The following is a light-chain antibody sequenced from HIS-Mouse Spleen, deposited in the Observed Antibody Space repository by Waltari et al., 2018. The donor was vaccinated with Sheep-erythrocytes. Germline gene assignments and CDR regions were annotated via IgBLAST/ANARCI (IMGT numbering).Light chain of an antibody. J-gene: IGLJ3*02. CDR2: EGS. CDR1: SSDVGSYNL. Sequence: QSALTQPASVSGSPGQSITIPCTGTSSDVGSYNLFPWYQQHPGKAPKLMIYEGSKRPSGVSNRFSGSKSGNTASLTISGLQAEDEADYYCCSYAGSSTPRVFGGGTKLTVL. V-gene: IGLV2-23*01. CDR3: CSYAGSSTPRV.